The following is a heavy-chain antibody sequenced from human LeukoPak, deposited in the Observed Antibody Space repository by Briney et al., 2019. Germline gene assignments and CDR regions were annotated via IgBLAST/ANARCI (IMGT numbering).Heavy chain of an antibody. J-gene: IGHJ3*02. CDR1: GGSFSGYY. V-gene: IGHV4-34*01. CDR2: INHSGST. D-gene: IGHD4-17*01. Sequence: SETLSLTCAVYGGSFSGYYWSWIRQPPGKGLEWIGEINHSGSTNYNPSLKSRVTISVDTSKNQFSLKLSSVTAADTAVYYCASRVTVTTSRDAFDMWGQGTMVTVSS. CDR3: ASRVTVTTSRDAFDM.